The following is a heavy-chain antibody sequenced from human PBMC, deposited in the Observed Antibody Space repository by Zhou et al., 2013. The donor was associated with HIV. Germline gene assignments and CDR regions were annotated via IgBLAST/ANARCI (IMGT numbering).Heavy chain of an antibody. D-gene: IGHD3-22*01. CDR1: GGPFSTYA. J-gene: IGHJ5*02. CDR2: IIPIFGTA. Sequence: QVQLVQSGAEVKKPGSSVKVSCKASGGPFSTYAFSWVRQAPGQGLEWMGGIIPIFGTANYAQKFQGRVTITADESTSTAYMELSSLRSEDTAVYYCARDQPKPYYYDSRGYYYNGHSWFDPWGQGTLVTVSS. CDR3: ARDQPKPYYYDSRGYYYNGHSWFDP. V-gene: IGHV1-69*12.